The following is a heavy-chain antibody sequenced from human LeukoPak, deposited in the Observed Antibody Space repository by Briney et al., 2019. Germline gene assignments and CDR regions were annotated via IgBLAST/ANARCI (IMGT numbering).Heavy chain of an antibody. D-gene: IGHD1-26*01. CDR2: ISGSGGNT. V-gene: IGHV3-23*01. Sequence: GGSLRLSCAASGFTFSSYAMSRVRQAPGKGLEWVSAISGSGGNTYYADSVKGRFTISRDSSKNTLYLQMNSLTAEDTAIYYCSKASSGSYYYAFFDYWGQGTLVTVSS. CDR3: SKASSGSYYYAFFDY. J-gene: IGHJ4*02. CDR1: GFTFSSYA.